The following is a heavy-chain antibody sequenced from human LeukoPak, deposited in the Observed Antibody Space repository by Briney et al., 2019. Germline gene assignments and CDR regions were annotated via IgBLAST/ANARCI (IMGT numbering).Heavy chain of an antibody. CDR1: GGSISSSSYY. CDR2: IYYSGST. Sequence: RASETLSLTCTVSGGSISSSSYYWGWIRQPPGKGLEWIGSIYYSGSTYYNPSLKSRVTISVDTSKNQFSLKLSSVTAADTAVYYCASLVYGPGGKWGQGTLVTVSS. CDR3: ASLVYGPGGK. V-gene: IGHV4-39*01. D-gene: IGHD3-10*01. J-gene: IGHJ4*02.